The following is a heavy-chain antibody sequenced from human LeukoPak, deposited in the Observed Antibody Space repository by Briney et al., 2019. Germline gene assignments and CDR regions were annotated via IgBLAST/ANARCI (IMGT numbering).Heavy chain of an antibody. CDR1: GGTFSSYA. Sequence: SVKVSCKASGGTFSSYAISWVRQAPGQGLEWMGRIIPIFGTANYAQKFQGGVTITTDESTSTAYMELSSLRSEDTAVYYCARGRYYDSSGYYKSLYYYYYYMDVRGKGTTVTVSS. D-gene: IGHD3-22*01. V-gene: IGHV1-69*05. J-gene: IGHJ6*03. CDR3: ARGRYYDSSGYYKSLYYYYYYMDV. CDR2: IIPIFGTA.